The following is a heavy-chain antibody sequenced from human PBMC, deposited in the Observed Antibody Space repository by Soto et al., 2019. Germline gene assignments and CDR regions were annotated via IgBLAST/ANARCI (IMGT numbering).Heavy chain of an antibody. CDR3: AKVSHYGLDV. Sequence: GGSLRLSCAASGFTFSDHYMDWVRQAPGKGLEWVGRIRNKANSYTTDYAASVKGRFTLSRDDSSSSLFLQMNYLKSDDTAVYYCAKVSHYGLDVWGPGTTVTVSS. V-gene: IGHV3-72*01. J-gene: IGHJ6*02. CDR1: GFTFSDHY. CDR2: IRNKANSYTT.